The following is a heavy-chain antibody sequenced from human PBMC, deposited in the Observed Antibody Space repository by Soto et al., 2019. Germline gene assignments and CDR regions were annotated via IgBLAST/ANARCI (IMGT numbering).Heavy chain of an antibody. CDR2: IWYDGSNK. Sequence: GGSLRLSCAASGFTFSSYGMHWVRQAPGKGLEWVAVIWYDGSNKYYADSVKGRFTFSRDNSKNTVYLQMNSLRADDTAVYYCARDASYYSLWSGYYPSRNGMDVWGQGTTVTVSS. V-gene: IGHV3-33*01. CDR3: ARDASYYSLWSGYYPSRNGMDV. J-gene: IGHJ6*02. CDR1: GFTFSSYG. D-gene: IGHD3-3*01.